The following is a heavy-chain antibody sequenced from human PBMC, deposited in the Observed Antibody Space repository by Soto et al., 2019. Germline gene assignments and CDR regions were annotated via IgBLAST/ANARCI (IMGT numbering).Heavy chain of an antibody. CDR3: GRGSSWTKVEY. CDR1: GGTVSNSA. D-gene: IGHD6-13*01. Sequence: SVKVSCKASGGTVSNSAISWLRQAPGQGLEWMGGIIPIFGPAIYARKFRGGVTITADESTSTAYMELSTVRSEDTAVYYCGRGSSWTKVEYWGHGTQVTVS. V-gene: IGHV1-69*13. CDR2: IIPIFGPA. J-gene: IGHJ4*01.